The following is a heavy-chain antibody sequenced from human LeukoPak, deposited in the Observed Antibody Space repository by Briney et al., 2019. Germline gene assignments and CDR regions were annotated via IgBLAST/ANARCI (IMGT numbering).Heavy chain of an antibody. CDR2: IRYDGSNK. V-gene: IGHV3-30*02. CDR1: GFTFSGSA. D-gene: IGHD2-21*01. Sequence: GGSLRLSCAASGFTFSGSAMHWVRQAPGKGLEWVAFIRYDGSNKFFADSVKGRFTISRDNSKNTLFLQMSSLRPEDTAVYYRAKGYSYSFDYWGQGTLVAVSS. CDR3: AKGYSYSFDY. J-gene: IGHJ4*02.